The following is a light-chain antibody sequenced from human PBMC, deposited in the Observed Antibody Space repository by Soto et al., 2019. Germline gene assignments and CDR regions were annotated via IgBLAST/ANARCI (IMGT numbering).Light chain of an antibody. CDR1: QNIISNY. CDR3: QHYGSSPGFT. CDR2: GAS. V-gene: IGKV3-20*01. J-gene: IGKJ3*01. Sequence: EIVLTQSPGTLSLSPGERATLSCRASQNIISNYLAWYQQKPGQAPRLLIYGASSRVTGIPDRFSGSGSGTDFTLTISRLEPEDFAVHSCQHYGSSPGFTFGPGTKVDIK.